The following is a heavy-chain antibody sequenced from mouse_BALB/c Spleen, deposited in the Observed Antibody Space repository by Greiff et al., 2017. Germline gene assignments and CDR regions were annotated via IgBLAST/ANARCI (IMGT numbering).Heavy chain of an antibody. CDR1: GYSFTSYY. J-gene: IGHJ4*01. D-gene: IGHD1-1*01. CDR3: ARGLLGAMDY. CDR2: IDPFNGGT. Sequence: EVQLVESGPELMKPGASVKISCKASGYSFTSYYMHWVKQSHGKSLEWIGYIDPFNGGTSYNQKFKGKATLTVDKSSSTAYMHLSSLTSEDSAVYYCARGLLGAMDYWGQGTSVTVSS. V-gene: IGHV1S135*01.